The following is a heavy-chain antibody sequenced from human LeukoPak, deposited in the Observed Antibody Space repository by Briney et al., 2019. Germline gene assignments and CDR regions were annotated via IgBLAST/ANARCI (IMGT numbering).Heavy chain of an antibody. D-gene: IGHD2-15*01. V-gene: IGHV4-59*08. Sequence: PSETLSPTCPVSGVSISNHYSGCIRQPPGRGLEWIGYSYYTGNNNYHPARKSRVTISEDTSKNQVSLELSSVTAADTAVYYCVRHSRVVAFDYWGQGNLVTVSS. CDR3: VRHSRVVAFDY. CDR2: SYYTGNN. J-gene: IGHJ4*02. CDR1: GVSISNHY.